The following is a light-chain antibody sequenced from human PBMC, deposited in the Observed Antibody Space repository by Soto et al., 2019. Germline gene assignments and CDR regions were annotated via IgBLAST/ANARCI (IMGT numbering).Light chain of an antibody. J-gene: IGKJ3*01. Sequence: EIVLTQSPCTLSLSPGERATLSCRASQSVSSSYLACYQQKPGHAPRLLIYGTSSRATGNPDRFSGSGSGTDFTLTISRLEPEDFAVYYCQQYGTSLFSFGPGTQVDIK. CDR3: QQYGTSLFS. CDR1: QSVSSSY. V-gene: IGKV3-20*01. CDR2: GTS.